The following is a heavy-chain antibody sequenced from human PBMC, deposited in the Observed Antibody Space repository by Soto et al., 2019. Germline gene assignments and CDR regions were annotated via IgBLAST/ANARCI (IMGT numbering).Heavy chain of an antibody. D-gene: IGHD4-17*01. Sequence: QVQLVESGGGVVQPGRSLRLSCAASGFTFSSYGMHWVRQAPGKGLEWVAVIWYDGSNKYYADSVKGRFTISRDNSKNTLXXQMNXXXXEXXAVYYXXRDPDYGDYVGWFDPWGQGTLVTVSS. J-gene: IGHJ5*02. CDR3: XRDPDYGDYVGWFDP. V-gene: IGHV3-33*01. CDR2: IWYDGSNK. CDR1: GFTFSSYG.